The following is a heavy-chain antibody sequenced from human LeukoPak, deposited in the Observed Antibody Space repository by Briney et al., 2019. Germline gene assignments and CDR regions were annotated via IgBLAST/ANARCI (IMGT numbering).Heavy chain of an antibody. CDR1: GFLSNTYA. CDR3: TREAA. V-gene: IGHV3-7*01. CDR2: IKEDGSEK. Sequence: GGSLRLSCAASGFLSNTYAMSWVRQAPGKGLEWVANIKEDGSEKYYVDSVRGRFTISRDNAKNSLYLQMNSLRVDDTAMYYCTREAAWGRGTLVTVSS. J-gene: IGHJ5*02.